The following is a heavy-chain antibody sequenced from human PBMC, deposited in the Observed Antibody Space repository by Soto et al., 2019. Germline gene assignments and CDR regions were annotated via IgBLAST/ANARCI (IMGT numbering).Heavy chain of an antibody. Sequence: PSETLSLTCAVSGCSISNSKWWSWVRQPPGKGLEWIGEIYHSGSTNYNPSLKRRVTISVDTSKNQFSLRLSSVTAADTAVYYCARAYYDSSGYSLDPWGQGTLVTVSS. CDR1: GCSISNSKW. D-gene: IGHD3-22*01. CDR2: IYHSGST. CDR3: ARAYYDSSGYSLDP. J-gene: IGHJ5*02. V-gene: IGHV4-4*02.